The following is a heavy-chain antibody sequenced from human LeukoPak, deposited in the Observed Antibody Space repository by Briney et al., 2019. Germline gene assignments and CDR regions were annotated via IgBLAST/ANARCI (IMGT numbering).Heavy chain of an antibody. D-gene: IGHD5-18*01. J-gene: IGHJ6*03. CDR2: INPNSGGT. CDR3: ARVRVDTAMLSHSMVDYYYYMDV. Sequence: ASVKVSCKASGYTFTGYSMHWVRQAPGQGLEWMGWINPNSGGTIYAQKFQGRVTMTRDTSISTAYMELSRLRSDDTAVYYCARVRVDTAMLSHSMVDYYYYMDVWGKGTTVTVSS. CDR1: GYTFTGYS. V-gene: IGHV1-2*02.